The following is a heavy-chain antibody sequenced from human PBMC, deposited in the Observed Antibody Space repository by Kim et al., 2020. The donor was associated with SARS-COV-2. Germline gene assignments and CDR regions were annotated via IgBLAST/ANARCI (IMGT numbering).Heavy chain of an antibody. J-gene: IGHJ6*03. CDR3: ARGTRQWLVRGPYYYYMDV. CDR2: INHSGST. D-gene: IGHD6-19*01. Sequence: SETLSLTCAVYGGSFSVYYWSWIRQPPGKGLEWIGEINHSGSTNYRPSLKSRVTISVDTSKNQFSLKLSSVTAADTAVYYCARGTRQWLVRGPYYYYMDVWGKGTTVTVSS. V-gene: IGHV4-34*01. CDR1: GGSFSVYY.